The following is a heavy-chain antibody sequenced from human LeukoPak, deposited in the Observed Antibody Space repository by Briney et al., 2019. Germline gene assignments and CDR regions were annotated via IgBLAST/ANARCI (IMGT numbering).Heavy chain of an antibody. CDR2: ISYDGSNK. CDR3: AKDFYYGSGSFDY. D-gene: IGHD3-10*01. V-gene: IGHV3-30*18. Sequence: PGGSLRLSCAASGFTFSSYGMHWVRQAPGKGLEWMAVISYDGSNKYYADSVKGRFTISRDNSKNTLYLQMNSLRAEDTAVYYCAKDFYYGSGSFDYWGQGTLVTVSS. CDR1: GFTFSSYG. J-gene: IGHJ4*02.